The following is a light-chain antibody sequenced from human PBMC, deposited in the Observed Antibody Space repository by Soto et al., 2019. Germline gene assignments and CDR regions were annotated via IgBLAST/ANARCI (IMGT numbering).Light chain of an antibody. J-gene: IGLJ3*02. V-gene: IGLV2-14*01. CDR2: EVS. CDR1: SSDVGGYNY. Sequence: QSVLTQPASVSGSPGQSITISCTGTSSDVGGYNYVSWYQHHPGKAPKLMIYEVSNRPSGVSNRFSGSKSGNTASLTISGPQAEDEADYYCSSYTSSSTRVFGGGTKLTVL. CDR3: SSYTSSSTRV.